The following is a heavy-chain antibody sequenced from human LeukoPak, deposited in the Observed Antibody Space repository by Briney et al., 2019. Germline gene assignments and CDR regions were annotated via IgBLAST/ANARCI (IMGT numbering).Heavy chain of an antibody. CDR2: INPNSGGT. Sequence: ASVTVSCKASGYTFTGYYMHWVRQAPGQGLEWMGWINPNSGGTNYAQKFQGRVTMTRDTSISTAYMELSRLRSDDTAVYYCARGRYGSGSYHFDYWGQGTLVTVSS. D-gene: IGHD3-10*01. V-gene: IGHV1-2*02. CDR1: GYTFTGYY. CDR3: ARGRYGSGSYHFDY. J-gene: IGHJ4*02.